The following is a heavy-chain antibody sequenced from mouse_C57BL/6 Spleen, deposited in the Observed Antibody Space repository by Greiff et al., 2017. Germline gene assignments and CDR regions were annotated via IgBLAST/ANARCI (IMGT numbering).Heavy chain of an antibody. D-gene: IGHD2-1*01. Sequence: EVQGVESGGGLVKPGGSLKLSCAASGFTFSSYAMSWVRQTPEKRLEWVATISDGGSYTYYPDNVKGRFTISRDNAKNNLYLQMSHLKSEDTAMYYCARDIYDGNYVGYFDYWGQGTTLTVSS. J-gene: IGHJ2*01. V-gene: IGHV5-4*01. CDR1: GFTFSSYA. CDR2: ISDGGSYT. CDR3: ARDIYDGNYVGYFDY.